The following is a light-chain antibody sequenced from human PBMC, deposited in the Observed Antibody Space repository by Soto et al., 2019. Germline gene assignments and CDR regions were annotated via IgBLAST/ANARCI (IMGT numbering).Light chain of an antibody. CDR2: GAS. CDR1: QSVGSS. CDR3: QQYNNWPPYT. Sequence: EVVMTQSPATLSLSPGERATLSCRASQSVGSSLAWYQLKPGQAPRLLIYGASTRATGIPARFSGTGSGTEFTLTISSLQSEDFAIYYCQQYNNWPPYTFGQGTKVDIK. V-gene: IGKV3-15*01. J-gene: IGKJ2*01.